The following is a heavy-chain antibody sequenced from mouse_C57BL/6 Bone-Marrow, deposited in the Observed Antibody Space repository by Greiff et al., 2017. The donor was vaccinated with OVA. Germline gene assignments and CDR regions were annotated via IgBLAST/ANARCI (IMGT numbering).Heavy chain of an antibody. CDR3: ARHALYYYGSSYPFDY. D-gene: IGHD1-1*01. CDR1: GYTFTEYT. V-gene: IGHV1-62-2*01. J-gene: IGHJ2*01. Sequence: QVQLKESGAELVKPGASVKLSCKASGYTFTEYTIHWVKQRSGQGLEWIGWFYPGSGSIKYNEKFKDKATLTADKSSSTVYMELSRLTSEDSAVYFCARHALYYYGSSYPFDYWGQGTTLTVSS. CDR2: FYPGSGSI.